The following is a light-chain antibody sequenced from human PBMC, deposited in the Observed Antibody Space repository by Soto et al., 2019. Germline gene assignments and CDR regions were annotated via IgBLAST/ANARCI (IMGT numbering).Light chain of an antibody. Sequence: QPVLTQSPSASASLGASVKLTCTLSSGHSSYAIAWHQQQPEKGPRYLMKLNSDGSHSKGDGIPDRFSGSSSGAERYLTISSLQSEDEADYYYQTWGTGTLVFGGGTKLTVL. J-gene: IGLJ2*01. CDR3: QTWGTGTLV. CDR2: LNSDGSH. CDR1: SGHSSYA. V-gene: IGLV4-69*01.